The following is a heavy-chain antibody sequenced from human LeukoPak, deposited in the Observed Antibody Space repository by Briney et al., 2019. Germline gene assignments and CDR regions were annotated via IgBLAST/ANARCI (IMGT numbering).Heavy chain of an antibody. CDR1: GGSFSGYY. V-gene: IGHV4-34*01. D-gene: IGHD3-10*01. CDR2: INHSGST. Sequence: PSETLSLTCAVYGGSFSGYYWSWIRQPPGKGLEWIGEINHSGSTNYNPSLKSRVTISVDTSKNQFSLKLSSVTAADTAVYYCARRVGRLVIMVREVPNWFDPWGQGTLVTVSS. J-gene: IGHJ5*02. CDR3: ARRVGRLVIMVREVPNWFDP.